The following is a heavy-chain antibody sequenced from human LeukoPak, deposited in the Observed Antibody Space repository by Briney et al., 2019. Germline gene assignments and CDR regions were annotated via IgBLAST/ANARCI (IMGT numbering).Heavy chain of an antibody. CDR2: IIPIFGTA. D-gene: IGHD2-2*01. J-gene: IGHJ3*02. Sequence: SVKVSCKASGGTFSSYAISWVRQAPGQGLEWMGGIIPIFGTANYAQKFQGRVTITADESTSTAYMELSSLRSEDTAVYYCASHPGESPIPAARSAFDIWGQGTMVTVSS. CDR3: ASHPGESPIPAARSAFDI. V-gene: IGHV1-69*01. CDR1: GGTFSSYA.